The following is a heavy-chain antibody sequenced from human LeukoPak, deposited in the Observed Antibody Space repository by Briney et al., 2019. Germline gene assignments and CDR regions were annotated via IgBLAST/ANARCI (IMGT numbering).Heavy chain of an antibody. Sequence: GASVKVSCKASGCTFTSYGISWVRQAPGQGLEWMGWISAYNGNTNYAQKLQGRVTMTTDTSTSTAYMELRSLRSEDTAVYYCATDLEWVNWFDPWGQGTLVTVSS. CDR1: GCTFTSYG. CDR2: ISAYNGNT. CDR3: ATDLEWVNWFDP. V-gene: IGHV1-18*01. D-gene: IGHD3-3*01. J-gene: IGHJ5*02.